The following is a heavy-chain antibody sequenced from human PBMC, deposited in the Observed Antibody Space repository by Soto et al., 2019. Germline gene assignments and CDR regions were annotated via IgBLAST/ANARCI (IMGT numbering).Heavy chain of an antibody. CDR2: MYFNGHT. CDR3: AIGFWGYSGDYCAFDY. CDR1: GGSISGYY. Sequence: QVQLQESGPGLVKPSETLSLTCTVSGGSISGYYWSWIRQSPVKGLEWIGYMYFNGHTNYNPSLKSRLTISIDTSKHQFSLRLNSVTAADTAVYFCAIGFWGYSGDYCAFDYWGQGALVTVSS. D-gene: IGHD1-26*01. J-gene: IGHJ4*02. V-gene: IGHV4-59*01.